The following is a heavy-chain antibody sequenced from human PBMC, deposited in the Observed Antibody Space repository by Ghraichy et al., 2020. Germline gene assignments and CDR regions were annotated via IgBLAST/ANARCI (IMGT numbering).Heavy chain of an antibody. CDR3: ARVRYDLCVDY. D-gene: IGHD3-16*01. CDR1: GFTFSSYW. CDR2: INSDGSST. J-gene: IGHJ4*02. V-gene: IGHV3-74*01. Sequence: GESLNISCAASGFTFSSYWMHWVRQAPGKGLVWVSRINSDGSSTSYADSVKGRFTISRDNAKNTLYLQMNSLRAEDTAVYYCARVRYDLCVDYWGQGTLVTVSS.